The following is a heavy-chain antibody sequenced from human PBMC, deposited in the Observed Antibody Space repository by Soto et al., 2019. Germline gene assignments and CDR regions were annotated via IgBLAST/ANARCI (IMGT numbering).Heavy chain of an antibody. V-gene: IGHV3-53*01. J-gene: IGHJ5*02. Sequence: EVQLVESGGGLIQPGGSLRLSCAASGFTVSSNYMSCVRQAPGKGLEWVAVIYCGGSTYYADSVKGRFTIFRDNSKNTLYLQMNSRRAEDTAVYYCARNPGFRSWGQGTLVTVSS. CDR1: GFTVSSNY. D-gene: IGHD3-10*01. CDR3: ARNPGFRS. CDR2: IYCGGST.